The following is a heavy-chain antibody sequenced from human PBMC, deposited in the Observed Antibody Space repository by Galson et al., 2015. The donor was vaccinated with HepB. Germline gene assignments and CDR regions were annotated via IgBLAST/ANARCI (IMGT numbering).Heavy chain of an antibody. CDR2: IDAGDSDT. Sequence: QSGAEVKKSGESPKISCQASGIPFINYWIGWVRQKPGKGLEWMGVIDAGDSDTRYSPSFQGQVTISVDKSITTAYLQWSSLKASDTAIYYCARSARPAFYFYEMDVWGQGTTVTVSS. J-gene: IGHJ6*02. D-gene: IGHD6-6*01. CDR3: ARSARPAFYFYEMDV. CDR1: GIPFINYW. V-gene: IGHV5-51*01.